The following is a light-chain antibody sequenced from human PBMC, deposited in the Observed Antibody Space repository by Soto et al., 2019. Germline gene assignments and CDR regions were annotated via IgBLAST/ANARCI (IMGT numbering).Light chain of an antibody. CDR1: QGISNA. Sequence: AIPLTQSPSSLSASVGDTVTITCRASQGISNALAWYQQIPGKPPKLLIYDASTLESGVPSRFSGSGSGTDFTLTISSLQPGDFATYYCQQFNGFPTFGQGTRLEIQ. CDR3: QQFNGFPT. CDR2: DAS. J-gene: IGKJ5*01. V-gene: IGKV1-13*02.